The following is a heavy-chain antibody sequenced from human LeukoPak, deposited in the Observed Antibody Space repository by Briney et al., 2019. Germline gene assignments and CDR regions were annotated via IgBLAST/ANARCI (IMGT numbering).Heavy chain of an antibody. CDR3: ARAPLFDY. J-gene: IGHJ4*02. CDR1: GGSISSTNW. Sequence: PSGTLSLTCAVSGGSISSTNWWSWLRQPPGKGLEWIGEIYYSGSTNYNPSLKSRVTISVDTSKNQFSLELSSVTAADTAVYYCARAPLFDYWGKGTLVTVSS. CDR2: IYYSGST. V-gene: IGHV4-4*02.